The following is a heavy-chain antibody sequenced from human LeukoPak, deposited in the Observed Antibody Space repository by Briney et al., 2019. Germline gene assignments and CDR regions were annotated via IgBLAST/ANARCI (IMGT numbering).Heavy chain of an antibody. CDR2: IKKTGSET. CDR1: GFTFSHFW. CDR3: AREDGYCSGGNCYSYFDS. D-gene: IGHD2-15*01. Sequence: GGSLRLSCAASGFTFSHFWMSWVRQAPGKGLEWVAYIKKTGSETYYVDSVKGRFTITRDDTRSSLFLQMYSLRAEDTAVYFCAREDGYCSGGNCYSYFDSWGQGTLVTVSS. V-gene: IGHV3-7*01. J-gene: IGHJ4*02.